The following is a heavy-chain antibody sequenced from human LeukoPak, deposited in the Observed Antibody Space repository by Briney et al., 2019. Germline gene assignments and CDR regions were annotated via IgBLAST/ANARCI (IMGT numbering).Heavy chain of an antibody. Sequence: SETLSITCTVSGGSISSGGYYWSWIRQHPGKGLEWLGYIYYSGSTYYNPSLKSRVTISVDTSKNQFSLKLSSVTAADTAVYYCARADIVVVPAAMGQLDYWGQGTLVTVST. CDR2: IYYSGST. D-gene: IGHD2-2*01. CDR3: ARADIVVVPAAMGQLDY. V-gene: IGHV4-31*03. CDR1: GGSISSGGYY. J-gene: IGHJ4*02.